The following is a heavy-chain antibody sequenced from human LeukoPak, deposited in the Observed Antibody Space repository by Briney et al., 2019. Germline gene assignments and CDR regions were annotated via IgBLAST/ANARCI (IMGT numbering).Heavy chain of an antibody. CDR3: AKDSLYYDILTGFDY. CDR1: GFTFSSYA. V-gene: IGHV3-23*01. J-gene: IGHJ4*02. Sequence: PGGALRLSCAASGFTFSSYATSWVRPAPGKGLGWGSAISGSGGSTYYADSVKGRFTISRDNSKNTLYLQMNSLRAEDTAVYYCAKDSLYYDILTGFDYWGQGTLVTVSS. CDR2: ISGSGGST. D-gene: IGHD3-9*01.